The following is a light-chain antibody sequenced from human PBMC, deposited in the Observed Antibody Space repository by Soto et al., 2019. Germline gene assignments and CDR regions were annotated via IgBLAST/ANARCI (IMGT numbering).Light chain of an antibody. Sequence: EMGLTQSPGTLSLSPGERATLSCRASQSVSSSYLGWYQQKPGQAPRLLIYGASNRATGIPDRFSGSGSGTEFTLTISRLEPEDFAVYYCQQYGSSPPLTFGGGTKVDIK. CDR2: GAS. V-gene: IGKV3-20*01. J-gene: IGKJ4*01. CDR1: QSVSSSY. CDR3: QQYGSSPPLT.